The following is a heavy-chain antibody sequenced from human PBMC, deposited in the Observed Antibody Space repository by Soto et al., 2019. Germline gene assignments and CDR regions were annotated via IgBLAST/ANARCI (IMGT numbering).Heavy chain of an antibody. V-gene: IGHV4-34*01. CDR2: INHSGST. Sequence: QVQLQQWGAGLLKPSETLSLTCAVYGGSFSGYYWSWIRQPPGKGLEWIGEINHSGSTNYNPSLKSRVTISVDPSKNQFSLKLSSVTAADTAVYYCARAYYGDTYDYWGQGTLVTVSS. D-gene: IGHD4-17*01. J-gene: IGHJ4*02. CDR1: GGSFSGYY. CDR3: ARAYYGDTYDY.